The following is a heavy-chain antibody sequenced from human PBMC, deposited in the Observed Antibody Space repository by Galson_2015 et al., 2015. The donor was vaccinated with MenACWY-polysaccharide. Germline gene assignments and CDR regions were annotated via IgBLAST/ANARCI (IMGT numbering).Heavy chain of an antibody. V-gene: IGHV3-7*01. J-gene: IGHJ4*02. D-gene: IGHD4-23*01. CDR3: ARASYNGGVYPVYLDY. CDR1: GFTFSTYW. CDR2: IQPDGSDQ. Sequence: SLRLSCAASGFTFSTYWMSWVRQAPGKGLEWVANIQPDGSDQYYVDSVKGRFTISRDNAKNSLYLQMNGLRAVDTAVFFCARASYNGGVYPVYLDYWGQGALVTVSS.